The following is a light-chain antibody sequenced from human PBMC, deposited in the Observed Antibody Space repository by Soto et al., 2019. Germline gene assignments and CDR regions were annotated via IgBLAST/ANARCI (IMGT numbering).Light chain of an antibody. V-gene: IGKV1-5*03. CDR3: QQYNSYST. Sequence: DIKMTQSPSTLSASVGDRVTITCRASQSISIWLAWYQQKPGKAPKLLIYKASTLKSGVPSRFSGSGSGTEFTLTISSLQPDDFATYYCQQYNSYSTFGQGTRLEIK. CDR2: KAS. J-gene: IGKJ5*01. CDR1: QSISIW.